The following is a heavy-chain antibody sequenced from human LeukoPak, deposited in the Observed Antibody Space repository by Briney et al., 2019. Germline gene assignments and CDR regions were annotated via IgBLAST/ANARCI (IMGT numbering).Heavy chain of an antibody. CDR1: GFTFSNHW. CDR3: ASVSRSYYDFWSGYYGGIDAFDI. V-gene: IGHV3-7*01. CDR2: IKQDESEK. D-gene: IGHD3-3*01. J-gene: IGHJ3*02. Sequence: GGSLRLSCVASGFTFSNHWMSWVRQAPGKGLEWVASIKQDESEKHYVDSVKGRFTISRDNAKNSLYLQMSSLRAEDTAVYYCASVSRSYYDFWSGYYGGIDAFDIWGQGTMVTVSS.